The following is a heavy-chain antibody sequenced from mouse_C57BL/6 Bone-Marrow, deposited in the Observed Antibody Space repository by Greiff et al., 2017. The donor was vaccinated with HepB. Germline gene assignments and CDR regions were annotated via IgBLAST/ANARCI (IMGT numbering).Heavy chain of an antibody. Sequence: QVHVKQSGAELARPGASVKLSCKASGYTFTSYGISWVKQRTGQGLEWIGEIYPRSGNTYYNEKFKGKATLTADKSSSTAYMELRSLTSEDSAVYFCASLDYYGSTPFAYWGQGTLVTVSA. V-gene: IGHV1-81*01. CDR2: IYPRSGNT. CDR3: ASLDYYGSTPFAY. D-gene: IGHD1-1*01. CDR1: GYTFTSYG. J-gene: IGHJ3*01.